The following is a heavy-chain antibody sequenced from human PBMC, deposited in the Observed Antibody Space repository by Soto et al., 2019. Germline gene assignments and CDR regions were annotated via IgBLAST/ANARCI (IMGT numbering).Heavy chain of an antibody. CDR3: ARDSNYYDSSGYYDYYYYYGMDV. V-gene: IGHV4-39*07. CDR1: GASITSGNYY. J-gene: IGHJ6*02. Sequence: PSETLSLTCTVSGASITSGNYYWGWIRQPPGKGLQWIGSSSYTGNTYFNPSLRSQVTISVDTSKNQFSMKLSSVTAADTSVYYCARDSNYYDSSGYYDYYYYYGMDVWGQGTTVTVSS. CDR2: SSYTGNT. D-gene: IGHD3-22*01.